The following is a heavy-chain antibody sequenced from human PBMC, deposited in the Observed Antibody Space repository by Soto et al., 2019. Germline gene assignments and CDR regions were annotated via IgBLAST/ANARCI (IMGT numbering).Heavy chain of an antibody. D-gene: IGHD3-22*01. V-gene: IGHV3-23*01. J-gene: IGHJ6*02. Sequence: GGSLRLSCAASGFTFSSYAMSWVRQAPGKGLEWVSAISGSGGSTYYADSVKGRFTISRDNSKNTLYLQMNSLRAEDTAVYYCAKGVGRTYYYDSSGYYHYYGMDVWGHGTTVTVSS. CDR1: GFTFSSYA. CDR3: AKGVGRTYYYDSSGYYHYYGMDV. CDR2: ISGSGGST.